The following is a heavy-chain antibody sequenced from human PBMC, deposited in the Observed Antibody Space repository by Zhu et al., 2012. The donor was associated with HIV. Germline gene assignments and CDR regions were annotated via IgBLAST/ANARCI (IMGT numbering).Heavy chain of an antibody. V-gene: IGHV4-59*11. D-gene: IGHD3-22*01. Sequence: QVQLQESGPGLVKPSETLSLTCSVSGGSTNSHYWNWIRQPPGKGLEWIGYVFYTGTTNYNPSLKSRVTISLDMSRNQFSLKLTSVTAADTAVYYCARLRDTSGYYYPFDYWGQGSWSPSP. J-gene: IGHJ4*02. CDR3: ARLRDTSGYYYPFDY. CDR1: GGSTNSHY. CDR2: VFYTGTT.